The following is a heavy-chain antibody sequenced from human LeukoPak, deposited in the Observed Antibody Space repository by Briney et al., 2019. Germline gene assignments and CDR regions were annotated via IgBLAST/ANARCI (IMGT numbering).Heavy chain of an antibody. CDR2: IYYSGST. CDR1: GGSISSEY. Sequence: PSETLSLTCTVSGGSISSEYWSWVRQPPGKGLECIGYIYYSGSTNYNPSLKSRLTISVDTSKNQFALKQRSVTAPDTVVYYCARDGAYDFWSGYHPGYFDYWGQGTLVTVSS. V-gene: IGHV4-59*01. D-gene: IGHD3-3*01. CDR3: ARDGAYDFWSGYHPGYFDY. J-gene: IGHJ4*02.